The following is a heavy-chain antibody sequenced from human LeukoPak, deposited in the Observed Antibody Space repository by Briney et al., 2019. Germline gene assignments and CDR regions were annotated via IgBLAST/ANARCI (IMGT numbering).Heavy chain of an antibody. Sequence: GESLKISCKGSGYSFTSYWIGWVRQMPGKGLEWMGIFYPGDSDTRYSPSFQGQVTISADKTISSAYLQWSSLKASDTAMYYCARNPLEMNAFDIWGQGTMVTVSS. V-gene: IGHV5-51*01. J-gene: IGHJ3*02. CDR3: ARNPLEMNAFDI. CDR1: GYSFTSYW. CDR2: FYPGDSDT. D-gene: IGHD1-14*01.